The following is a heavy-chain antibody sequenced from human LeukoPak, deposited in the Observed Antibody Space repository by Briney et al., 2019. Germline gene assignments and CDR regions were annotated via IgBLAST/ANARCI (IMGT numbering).Heavy chain of an antibody. CDR2: IFHSGST. D-gene: IGHD4-17*01. V-gene: IGHV4-59*01. Sequence: SETLSLTCTVSGGSSNTYYWSWIRQPPGKGLEWIGYIFHSGSTAYNPSLKSRVTMLVDTYTNQFSLELTSVTAADTAVYYCARTTAPTTVTPCAFDIWGQGTMVTVPS. CDR1: GGSSNTYY. J-gene: IGHJ3*02. CDR3: ARTTAPTTVTPCAFDI.